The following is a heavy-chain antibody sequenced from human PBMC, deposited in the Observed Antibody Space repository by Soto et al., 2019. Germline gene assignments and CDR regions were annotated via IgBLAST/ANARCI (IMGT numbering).Heavy chain of an antibody. Sequence: LSLTCTVSGGSISSGGYYWSWIRQHPGKGLEWIGYIYYSGSTYYNPSLKSRVTISVDTSKNQFSLKLSSVTAADTAVYYCARVGTEYCSSTSCYDYWGQGTLVTV. V-gene: IGHV4-31*03. D-gene: IGHD2-2*01. CDR3: ARVGTEYCSSTSCYDY. J-gene: IGHJ4*02. CDR1: GGSISSGGYY. CDR2: IYYSGST.